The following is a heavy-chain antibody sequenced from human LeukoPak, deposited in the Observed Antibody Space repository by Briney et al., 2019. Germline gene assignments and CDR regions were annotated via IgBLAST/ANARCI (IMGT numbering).Heavy chain of an antibody. Sequence: GASVKVSCKTSGYTFTDRYIHWLRLAPGQGLEYMEWINPKTGGTQFATTFRGRVTMSTDPSSSTVYMDLSSLTSDDTAVYYCVREGSIQMGSIHFDFWGQGTPLTVSS. V-gene: IGHV1-2*02. CDR2: INPKTGGT. D-gene: IGHD5-24*01. CDR3: VREGSIQMGSIHFDF. CDR1: GYTFTDRY. J-gene: IGHJ4*02.